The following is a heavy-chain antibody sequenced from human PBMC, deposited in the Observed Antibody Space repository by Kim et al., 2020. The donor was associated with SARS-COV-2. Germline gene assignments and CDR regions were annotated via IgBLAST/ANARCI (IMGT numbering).Heavy chain of an antibody. Sequence: GGSLRLSCAASGFTFSSYAMHWVRQAPGKGLEWVAVISYDGSNKYYADSVKGRFTISRDNSKNTLYLQMNSLRAEDTAVYYCASDSGYDIGDYVWGSYRYTAYWGQGTLVTVSS. D-gene: IGHD3-16*02. CDR1: GFTFSSYA. CDR3: ASDSGYDIGDYVWGSYRYTAY. CDR2: ISYDGSNK. J-gene: IGHJ4*02. V-gene: IGHV3-30-3*01.